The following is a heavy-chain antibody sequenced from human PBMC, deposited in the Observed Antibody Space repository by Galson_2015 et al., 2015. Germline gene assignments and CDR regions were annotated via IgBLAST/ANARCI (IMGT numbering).Heavy chain of an antibody. CDR1: EFTFSSYY. CDR2: ISSTTTYI. V-gene: IGHV3-21*01. Sequence: SLRLSCAASEFTFSSYYMRWVRQAPGKGLEWVSSISSTTTYIYYADSVKGRFTISRDNAKNTLYLQMNGLGAEDTAVYYCARQILDYDFWSGYYPSNFDYWGQGTLVTVSS. CDR3: ARQILDYDFWSGYYPSNFDY. D-gene: IGHD3-3*01. J-gene: IGHJ4*02.